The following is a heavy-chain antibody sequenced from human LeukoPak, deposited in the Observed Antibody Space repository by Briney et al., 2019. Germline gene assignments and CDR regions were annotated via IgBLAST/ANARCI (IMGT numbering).Heavy chain of an antibody. Sequence: ASVKVSCKASGYTFTAYYMHWVRQAPGQGLEWMGWINPNTGGTNYAQKFRGRVTMTRDTSITTAYMELSRLRSDDTAVYYCARGPYDRYTAMPYYFDYWGQGTLVTVSS. D-gene: IGHD2-2*01. V-gene: IGHV1-2*02. CDR3: ARGPYDRYTAMPYYFDY. CDR2: INPNTGGT. J-gene: IGHJ4*02. CDR1: GYTFTAYY.